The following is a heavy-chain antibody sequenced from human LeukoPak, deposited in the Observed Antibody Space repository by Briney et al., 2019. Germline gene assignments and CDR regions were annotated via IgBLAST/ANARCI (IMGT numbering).Heavy chain of an antibody. CDR3: ARGGARYCSGGSCLTSSGFQH. J-gene: IGHJ1*01. Sequence: GGSLRLSCAASGFTFSSYWMHWVRQAPGNGLVWVSRVNSDESSTSYADSVKGRFTISRDNAKNTLYLQMNSLRAEDTAVYYCARGGARYCSGGSCLTSSGFQHWGQGTLVTVSS. D-gene: IGHD2-15*01. V-gene: IGHV3-74*01. CDR2: VNSDESST. CDR1: GFTFSSYW.